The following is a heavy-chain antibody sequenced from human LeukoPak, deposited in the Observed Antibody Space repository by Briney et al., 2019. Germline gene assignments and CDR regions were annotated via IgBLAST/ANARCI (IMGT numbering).Heavy chain of an antibody. CDR2: IYYSGST. V-gene: IGHV4-59*01. CDR1: GGSISSYY. CDR3: ARATMTTVTHFDY. D-gene: IGHD4-17*01. J-gene: IGHJ4*02. Sequence: KPSETLSLTCTVSGGSISSYYWSWIRQPPGKGLEWIGYIYYSGSTNYNPSLKSRVTISVDTSKNQFSLKLSSVTAADTAVYYCARATMTTVTHFDYWGQGTLVTVSS.